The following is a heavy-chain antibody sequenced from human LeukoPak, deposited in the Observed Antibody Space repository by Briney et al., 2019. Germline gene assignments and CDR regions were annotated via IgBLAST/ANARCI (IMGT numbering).Heavy chain of an antibody. V-gene: IGHV3-7*03. D-gene: IGHD6-13*01. CDR3: ARRAWAAAGLDAFDI. J-gene: IGHJ3*02. CDR2: IKQDGSEK. Sequence: PGGSLRLSCAASGFTFSSYWMSWVRQAPGKGLEGVANIKQDGSEKYYVDSVKGRFTISRDNAKNSLYLQMNSLRAEDTAVYYCARRAWAAAGLDAFDIWGQGTMVTVSS. CDR1: GFTFSSYW.